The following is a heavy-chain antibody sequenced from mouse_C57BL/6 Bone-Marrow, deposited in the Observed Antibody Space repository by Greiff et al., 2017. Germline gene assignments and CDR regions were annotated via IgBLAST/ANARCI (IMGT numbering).Heavy chain of an antibody. D-gene: IGHD1-1*01. CDR3: AKPDYYGSRGYAMDY. Sequence: EVQGVESGGGLVKPGGSLKLSCAASGFTFSDYGMHWVRQAPEKGLEWVAYISSGSSTIYYADTVKGRFTISRDNAKNTLFLQMTSLRSEDTAMYYCAKPDYYGSRGYAMDYWGQGTSVTVSS. CDR2: ISSGSSTI. V-gene: IGHV5-17*01. J-gene: IGHJ4*01. CDR1: GFTFSDYG.